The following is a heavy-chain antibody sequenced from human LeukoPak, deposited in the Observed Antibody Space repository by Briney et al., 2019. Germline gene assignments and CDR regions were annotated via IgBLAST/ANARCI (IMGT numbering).Heavy chain of an antibody. CDR3: ARHSVSPEYDF. J-gene: IGHJ4*02. V-gene: IGHV3-23*01. D-gene: IGHD2/OR15-2a*01. CDR2: INDSGGNT. Sequence: GGSLRLSCAASGFTFSSYAMSWVRQAPGKGLEWVSTINDSGGNTYYADSVKGRFTVSKDNSKNTLYLQMSSLRAEDTAVYYCARHSVSPEYDFWGQGTLVIVSS. CDR1: GFTFSSYA.